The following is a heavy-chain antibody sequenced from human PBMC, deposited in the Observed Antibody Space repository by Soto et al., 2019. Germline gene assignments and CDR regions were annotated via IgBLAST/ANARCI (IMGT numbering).Heavy chain of an antibody. V-gene: IGHV3-7*01. CDR3: ARGNDGWAEGDC. D-gene: IGHD1-1*01. Sequence: EVQLVESGGGLVQPGGSLRLSCAASGFTFSRHWMTWVRQAPGKGLEWLANIKPDGSGTNSVDSVGGRFTISRDNAKNSLFLQMNSLRVEDTAVYYCARGNDGWAEGDCWGQGTLVTVSS. CDR2: IKPDGSGT. CDR1: GFTFSRHW. J-gene: IGHJ4*02.